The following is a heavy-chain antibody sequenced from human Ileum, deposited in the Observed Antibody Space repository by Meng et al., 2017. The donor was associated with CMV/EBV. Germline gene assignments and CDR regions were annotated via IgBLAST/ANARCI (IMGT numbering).Heavy chain of an antibody. J-gene: IGHJ4*02. CDR2: TYYRSTWNN. D-gene: IGHD6-19*01. Sequence: DSVSSNTAIWSWIRQSPSRGLEWLGRTYYRSTWNNDYAVSLKGRITINADTSKNQFSLQLNSVTPEDTAVYYCARGVYGGGWNFDFWGQGTLVTVSS. CDR3: ARGVYGGGWNFDF. CDR1: DSVSSNTAI. V-gene: IGHV6-1*01.